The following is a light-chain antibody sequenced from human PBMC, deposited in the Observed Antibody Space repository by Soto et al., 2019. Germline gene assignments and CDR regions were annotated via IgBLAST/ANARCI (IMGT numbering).Light chain of an antibody. Sequence: DIQMTQSPSSLSASVGDRLTITCRASESISTYLNWYRHKPGTAPKLLIYGASSLQSGVPSRFSGSGSGTDFTLTISSLQPEDFATYYCQQSYSKITFGQGTRLEIK. J-gene: IGKJ5*01. CDR2: GAS. V-gene: IGKV1-39*01. CDR1: ESISTY. CDR3: QQSYSKIT.